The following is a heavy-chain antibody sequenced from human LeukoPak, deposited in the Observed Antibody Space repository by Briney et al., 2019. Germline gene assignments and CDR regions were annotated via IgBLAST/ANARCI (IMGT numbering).Heavy chain of an antibody. J-gene: IGHJ4*02. Sequence: GGSLRLSCAASGFTFSSYSMNWVRQAPGKGLEWVSSISSSSSYIYYADSVKGRFTISRDNAKNSLYLQMNSLRAEDTAVYYCARAGRDCSGGSCYSTDYWGQGTLVTVSS. CDR1: GFTFSSYS. V-gene: IGHV3-21*01. CDR3: ARAGRDCSGGSCYSTDY. D-gene: IGHD2-15*01. CDR2: ISSSSSYI.